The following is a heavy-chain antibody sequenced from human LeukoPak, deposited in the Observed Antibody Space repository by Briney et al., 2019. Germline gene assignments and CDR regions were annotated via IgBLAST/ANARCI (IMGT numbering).Heavy chain of an antibody. D-gene: IGHD3-10*01. Sequence: SVKVSCKASGYTFTGYYMHWVRQAPGQGLEWMGWIKPNSGGTRSAQKFQGRVTMTRDTSISTAYMELSSLRYDDTAVYYCATNILVRDIINWFDPWGQGTLVTVSS. CDR2: IKPNSGGT. V-gene: IGHV1-2*02. CDR3: ATNILVRDIINWFDP. CDR1: GYTFTGYY. J-gene: IGHJ5*02.